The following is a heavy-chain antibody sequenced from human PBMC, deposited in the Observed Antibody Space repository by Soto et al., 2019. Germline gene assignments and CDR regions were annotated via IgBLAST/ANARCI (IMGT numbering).Heavy chain of an antibody. J-gene: IGHJ4*02. CDR3: ARGAPAGTSKTFDS. Sequence: SETLSLTCAVYGGSFSGHYWSWIRQSPEKGLEWIGEITHSVSTNYNPSLRSRVTISVDTSKSQFSLNLSSVTAADAAVYYCARGAPAGTSKTFDSWGQGTLVTVSS. CDR1: GGSFSGHY. V-gene: IGHV4-34*01. D-gene: IGHD6-13*01. CDR2: ITHSVST.